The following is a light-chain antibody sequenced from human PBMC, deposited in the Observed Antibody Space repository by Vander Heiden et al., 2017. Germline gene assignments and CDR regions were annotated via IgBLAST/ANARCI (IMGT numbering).Light chain of an antibody. V-gene: IGLV2-14*01. CDR1: SSALGGYNY. J-gene: IGLJ1*01. Sequence: QSALTQPASVSGSPGQSITISCTGTSSALGGYNYVSCYQQPPGKAPKLMIYDVSNRPSGVSDRFSGSKSGNTASLTISGLQAEDEADYYCSSYASSGTPYVFGTGTKVTVL. CDR2: DVS. CDR3: SSYASSGTPYV.